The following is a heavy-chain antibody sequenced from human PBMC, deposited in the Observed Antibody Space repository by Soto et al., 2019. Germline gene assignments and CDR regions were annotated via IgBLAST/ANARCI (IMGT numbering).Heavy chain of an antibody. CDR3: ARAAKHSSSWYTFDY. Sequence: GASVKVSCKASGYTFTSYAMHWVRQAPGQRLEWMGWINAGNGNTKYSQKFQGRVTITRDTSASTAYMELSSLRSEDTAVYYCARAAKHSSSWYTFDYWGQGTLVTVSS. J-gene: IGHJ4*02. V-gene: IGHV1-3*01. CDR2: INAGNGNT. D-gene: IGHD6-13*01. CDR1: GYTFTSYA.